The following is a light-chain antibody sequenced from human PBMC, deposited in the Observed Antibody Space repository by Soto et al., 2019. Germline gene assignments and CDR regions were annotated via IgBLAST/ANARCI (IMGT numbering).Light chain of an antibody. CDR1: QGISNY. V-gene: IGKV1-16*02. J-gene: IGKJ5*01. Sequence: DIQMTQSPSSLSASVGDTVTITCRASQGISNYVAWFQQKPGEAPKSLIYAASNLQSGVPSKFSGSGSGTDFTLTISSLQPEDFATYYCQQFNSYPITFGQGTRLEIK. CDR3: QQFNSYPIT. CDR2: AAS.